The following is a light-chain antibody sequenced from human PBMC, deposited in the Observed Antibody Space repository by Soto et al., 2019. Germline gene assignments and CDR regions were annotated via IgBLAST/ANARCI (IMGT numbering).Light chain of an antibody. Sequence: QSVLSQPPSASGTPGQRVTISCSGSSSNIGRNYIYWYQQLPGTAPELLIYGNTQRPSGVPDRFSGSKSGTSVSLAISGLRSEDEADYYCAAWDDSLRGYVFGTGTKATVL. J-gene: IGLJ1*01. CDR3: AAWDDSLRGYV. V-gene: IGLV1-47*02. CDR2: GNT. CDR1: SSNIGRNY.